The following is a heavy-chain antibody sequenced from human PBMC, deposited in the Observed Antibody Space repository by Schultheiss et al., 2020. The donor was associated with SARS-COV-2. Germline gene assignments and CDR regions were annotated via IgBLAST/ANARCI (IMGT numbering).Heavy chain of an antibody. CDR1: GGSFSGYY. CDR3: ARVYGGVDY. CDR2: INHSGST. D-gene: IGHD4-23*01. Sequence: SQTLSLTFAVYGGSFSGYYWSWIRQPPGKGLEWIGEINHSGSTNYNPSLKSRVTISVDTSKNQFSLKLSSVTAADTAVYYCARVYGGVDYWGQGTLVTVSS. V-gene: IGHV4-34*01. J-gene: IGHJ4*02.